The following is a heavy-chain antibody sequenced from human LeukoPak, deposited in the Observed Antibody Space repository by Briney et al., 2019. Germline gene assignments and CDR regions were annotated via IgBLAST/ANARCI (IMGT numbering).Heavy chain of an antibody. J-gene: IGHJ4*02. CDR2: ISWNSGSI. Sequence: PGGSLRLSCSASGFTFDDYAMHWVRQAPGEGLEWVSGISWNSGSIGYADSVKGRFTISRDNAKNSLYLQMNSLRAEDTALYYCAKDRLTYYYDSSGFDYWGQGTLVTVSS. CDR1: GFTFDDYA. D-gene: IGHD3-22*01. V-gene: IGHV3-9*01. CDR3: AKDRLTYYYDSSGFDY.